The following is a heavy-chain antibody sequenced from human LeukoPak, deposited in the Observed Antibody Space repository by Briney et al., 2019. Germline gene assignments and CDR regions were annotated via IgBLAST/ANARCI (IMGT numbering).Heavy chain of an antibody. CDR2: IYYSGNT. V-gene: IGHV4-39*01. D-gene: IGHD6-13*01. J-gene: IGHJ1*01. CDR1: GVSISSAAYY. CDR3: ARLPRAAAPQYLQH. Sequence: SETLSLTCTVSGVSISSAAYYWGWLRQPPGKGLEWIGNIYYSGNTYYNASLNSRVTISIDASKNQFSLKLSSVTATDTAVYYCARLPRAAAPQYLQHWGQGTLVTVSS.